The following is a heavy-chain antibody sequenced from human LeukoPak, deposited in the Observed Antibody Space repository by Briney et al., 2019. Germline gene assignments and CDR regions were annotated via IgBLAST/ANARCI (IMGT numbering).Heavy chain of an antibody. CDR1: GGTFSSYA. V-gene: IGHV1-69*05. D-gene: IGHD4-17*01. CDR3: ARVLDYGDYD. CDR2: IIPIFGTA. Sequence: GSSVKVSCKASGGTFSSYAISWVRQAPGQGLEWMGRIIPIFGTANYAQKFQGRVTITTDESTSTAYMELSCLRSEDTAVYYCARVLDYGDYDWGQGTLVTVSS. J-gene: IGHJ4*02.